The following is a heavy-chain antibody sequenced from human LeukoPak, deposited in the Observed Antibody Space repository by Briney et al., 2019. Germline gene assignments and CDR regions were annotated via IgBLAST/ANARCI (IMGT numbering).Heavy chain of an antibody. V-gene: IGHV4-31*03. Sequence: SETLSLTCTVSGGSISSGGYYWSWIRQHPGKGLEWIGYIYYSGSTYYNPSLKSRDTISVDTSKNQFSLKLSSVTAADTAVYYCARGGLNYYDILTGYDYWGQGTLVTVSS. D-gene: IGHD3-9*01. CDR2: IYYSGST. J-gene: IGHJ4*02. CDR1: GGSISSGGYY. CDR3: ARGGLNYYDILTGYDY.